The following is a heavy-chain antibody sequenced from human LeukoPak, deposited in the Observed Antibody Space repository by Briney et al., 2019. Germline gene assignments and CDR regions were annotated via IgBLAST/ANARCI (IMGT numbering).Heavy chain of an antibody. CDR3: ASYCSGGSCYRRNWLDP. V-gene: IGHV4-39*01. CDR1: GGSISSGSHY. D-gene: IGHD2-15*01. CDR2: IFYSGNT. Sequence: SETLSLTCTVSGGSISSGSHYWGWIRQPPGTGLEWIGSIFYSGNTYYNPSLKSRVTISVDTSKNQFSLKLSSVTAADTAVYYCASYCSGGSCYRRNWLDPWGQGTLVTVSS. J-gene: IGHJ5*02.